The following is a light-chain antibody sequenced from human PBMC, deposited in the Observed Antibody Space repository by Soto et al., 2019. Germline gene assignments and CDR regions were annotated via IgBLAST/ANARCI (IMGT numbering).Light chain of an antibody. J-gene: IGKJ1*01. CDR3: EQYGSSPRT. Sequence: EIVLTQSPATLSLSPGERVTLSCRASQSVRSNLAWYQQKPGQSPRLLIYGASTRATGIPDRFSGSGSGTDFTLTISRLEPEDSAVYYCEQYGSSPRTFGQGTKVDIK. V-gene: IGKV3-20*01. CDR1: QSVRSN. CDR2: GAS.